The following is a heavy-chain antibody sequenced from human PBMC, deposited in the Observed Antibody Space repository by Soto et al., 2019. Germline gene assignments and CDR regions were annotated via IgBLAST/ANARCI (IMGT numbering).Heavy chain of an antibody. V-gene: IGHV4-59*08. CDR3: ARHGYYYDS. CDR2: IYYSGST. D-gene: IGHD3-22*01. CDR1: GFSISSYY. J-gene: IGHJ4*02. Sequence: SETLSLTCTVSGFSISSYYWSWIRQPPGKGLEWIGYIYYSGSTNYNPSLKSRVTISVDTSKNQFSLKLSSVTAADTAVYYCARHGYYYDSWSQGTLVTVSS.